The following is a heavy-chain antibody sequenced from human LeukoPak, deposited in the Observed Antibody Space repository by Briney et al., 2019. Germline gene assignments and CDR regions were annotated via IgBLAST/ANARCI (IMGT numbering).Heavy chain of an antibody. Sequence: GGSLRLSCAASGFTFSSYAMHWVRQAPGKGLEWVSAISGSGGSTYYADSVKGRFTISRDNSKNTLYLQMNSLRAEDTAVYYCAKAGYSSSGGNYWGQGTLVTVSS. D-gene: IGHD6-13*01. CDR3: AKAGYSSSGGNY. V-gene: IGHV3-23*01. J-gene: IGHJ4*02. CDR2: ISGSGGST. CDR1: GFTFSSYA.